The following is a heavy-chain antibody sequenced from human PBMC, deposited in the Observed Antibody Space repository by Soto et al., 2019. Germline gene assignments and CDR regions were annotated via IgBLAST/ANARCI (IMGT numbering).Heavy chain of an antibody. J-gene: IGHJ4*02. D-gene: IGHD2-2*01. CDR1: GGSVSNKTFY. CDR2: VYHSGTT. Sequence: LASLSLACSVSGGSVSNKTFYWSWIRQPPGKRLEWIGYVYHSGTTNYNPSLKSRVTISVDLSKNQFSLRLSSVTTADTALYYCARTTAMPNKLRSRYFLDYWGQGTLVTVSS. V-gene: IGHV4-61*01. CDR3: ARTTAMPNKLRSRYFLDY.